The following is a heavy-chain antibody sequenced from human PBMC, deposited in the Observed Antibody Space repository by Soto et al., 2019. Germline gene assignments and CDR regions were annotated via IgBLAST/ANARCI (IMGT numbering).Heavy chain of an antibody. J-gene: IGHJ4*02. Sequence: PGESLKISCKGSGYIFTSYWIACVRQMPGKGLEWIGIIYPGDSDTRYSPSFQGQVTISADKSISTAYLQWSSLKASDTAMYYCARGGFTGIAADGPGIYWGQGTLVTVSS. CDR1: GYIFTSYW. CDR3: ARGGFTGIAADGPGIY. V-gene: IGHV5-51*01. D-gene: IGHD6-13*01. CDR2: IYPGDSDT.